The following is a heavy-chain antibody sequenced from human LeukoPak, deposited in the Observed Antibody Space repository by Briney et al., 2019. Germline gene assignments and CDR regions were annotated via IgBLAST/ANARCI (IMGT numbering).Heavy chain of an antibody. J-gene: IGHJ5*02. CDR3: ARGPDEWLVLPLTWFDP. CDR1: GYTFTGYY. Sequence: ASVKVSCTASGYTFTGYYMHWVRQAPGQGLEWMGWINPNSGGTNYAQEFQGRVTLTRDTSISTAFMELSRLRSDDTAVYYCARGPDEWLVLPLTWFDPWGQGTLVTVSS. D-gene: IGHD6-19*01. CDR2: INPNSGGT. V-gene: IGHV1-2*02.